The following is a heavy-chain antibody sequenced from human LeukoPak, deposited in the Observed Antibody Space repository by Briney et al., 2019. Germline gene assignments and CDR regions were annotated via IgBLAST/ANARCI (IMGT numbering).Heavy chain of an antibody. CDR2: IKQDGSEK. J-gene: IGHJ4*02. CDR1: GFTFSSYW. V-gene: IGHV3-7*04. D-gene: IGHD3-10*01. CDR3: ARGPLWFGELSLDY. Sequence: PGGSLGLSCAASGFTFSSYWMSWVRQAPGKGLEWAANIKQDGSEKYYVDSVKGRFTISRDNAKNSLYLQMNSLRAEDTAVYYCARGPLWFGELSLDYWGQGTLVTVSS.